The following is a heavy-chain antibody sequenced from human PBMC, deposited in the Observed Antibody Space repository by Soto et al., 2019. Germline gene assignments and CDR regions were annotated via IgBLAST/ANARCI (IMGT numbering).Heavy chain of an antibody. V-gene: IGHV4-59*13. Sequence: QVQLQESGPGLVKPSETLSLTCTVSGDSISTYYWNWIRQPLGKGLEWIGYTYYIGRTNYNPSLNSRVPISLDTSRNQISLNLNSVTAADTAIYYCARDVVGLTHFDYWGQGILVTVSS. CDR2: TYYIGRT. J-gene: IGHJ4*02. CDR3: ARDVVGLTHFDY. CDR1: GDSISTYY. D-gene: IGHD2-21*01.